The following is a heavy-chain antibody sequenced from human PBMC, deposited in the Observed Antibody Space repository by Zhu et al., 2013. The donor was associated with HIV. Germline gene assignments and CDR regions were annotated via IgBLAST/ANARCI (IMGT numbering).Heavy chain of an antibody. D-gene: IGHD2-2*01. CDR1: GYTFTSYY. CDR3: ARGDVGYCSSTSCSDFDY. Sequence: QVQLVQSGAEVKKPGASVKVSCKASGYTFTSYYMHWVRQAPGQGLEWMGIINPSGGSTSYAQKFQGRVTMTRDTSTSTVYMELSSLRSEDTAVYYCARGDVGYCSSTSCSDFDYWAREPWSPSPQ. V-gene: IGHV1-46*01. CDR2: INPSGGST. J-gene: IGHJ4*02.